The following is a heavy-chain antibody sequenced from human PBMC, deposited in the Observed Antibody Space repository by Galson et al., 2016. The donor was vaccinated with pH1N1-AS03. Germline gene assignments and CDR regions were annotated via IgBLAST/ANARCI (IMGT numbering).Heavy chain of an antibody. Sequence: SVKVSCKASGGTFSSFAISWVRQAPGQGLEWMGGIIPIFGTPNYAQKFQGRVTITADKSTFTAYMELSSPRSEDTAVYYCARPRGWSGHDAFDIWGQGTTVTVS. CDR3: ARPRGWSGHDAFDI. CDR1: GGTFSSFA. CDR2: IIPIFGTP. V-gene: IGHV1-69*06. J-gene: IGHJ3*02. D-gene: IGHD3-3*01.